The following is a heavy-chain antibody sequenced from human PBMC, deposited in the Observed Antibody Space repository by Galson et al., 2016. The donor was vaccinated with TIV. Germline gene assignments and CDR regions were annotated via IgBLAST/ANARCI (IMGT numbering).Heavy chain of an antibody. V-gene: IGHV1-18*01. Sequence: SVKVSCKASGYTFSYWGISWVRQALGQGLEWLGWISAHNGATRFAQDVQGRVTLTTDTSTSTAYLELRSLTFDDTAIYYCARDHPPNEGAVAGYYPFNYYALDLWGQGTTVTVSS. J-gene: IGHJ6*02. CDR1: GYTFSYWG. CDR3: ARDHPPNEGAVAGYYPFNYYALDL. D-gene: IGHD3-9*01. CDR2: ISAHNGAT.